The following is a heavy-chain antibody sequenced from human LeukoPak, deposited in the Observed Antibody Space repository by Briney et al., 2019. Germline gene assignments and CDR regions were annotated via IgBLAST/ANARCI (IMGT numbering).Heavy chain of an antibody. Sequence: QSGGSLRLSCSASRFTFSSYAMSWVRQAPGKGLEWVSAISGSGGSTYYADSVKGRFTISRDNSKNTLYLQMNSLRAEDTAVYYCAKGPYGGNSFDYWGQGTLVTVSS. CDR2: ISGSGGST. V-gene: IGHV3-23*01. CDR1: RFTFSSYA. D-gene: IGHD4-23*01. CDR3: AKGPYGGNSFDY. J-gene: IGHJ4*02.